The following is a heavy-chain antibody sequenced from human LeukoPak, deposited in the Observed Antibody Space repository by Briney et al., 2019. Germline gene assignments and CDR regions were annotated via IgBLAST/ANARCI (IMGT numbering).Heavy chain of an antibody. J-gene: IGHJ4*02. CDR2: ISSSSSYI. CDR1: GFTFSSYS. D-gene: IGHD4-17*01. V-gene: IGHV3-21*01. Sequence: GGSLRLSCAASGFTFSSYSMNWVRQAPGKGLEWVSSISSSSSYIYYADSVKGRFTISRDNAKNSPYLQMNSLRAEDTAVYYCARDLMTTVTTVDYWGQGTLVTVSS. CDR3: ARDLMTTVTTVDY.